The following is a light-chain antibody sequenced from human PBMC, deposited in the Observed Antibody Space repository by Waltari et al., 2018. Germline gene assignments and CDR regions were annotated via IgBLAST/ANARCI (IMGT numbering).Light chain of an antibody. CDR3: CSYGGVNSLGVL. J-gene: IGLJ2*01. V-gene: IGLV2-23*02. CDR1: SADVGGYNL. Sequence: QSALTQPASVSGSPGQSITISCTGSSADVGGYNLVSWYQHHPGQAPRLLIYEVNERPSGSPSHVAGSQAGNTASLTISGIQIEDEADYDCCSYGGVNSLGVLFGGGSKLTV. CDR2: EVN.